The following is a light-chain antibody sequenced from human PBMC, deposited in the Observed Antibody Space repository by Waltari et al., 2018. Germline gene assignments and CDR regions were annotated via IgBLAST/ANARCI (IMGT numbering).Light chain of an antibody. V-gene: IGKV2-28*01. CDR3: MQALQTPLT. J-gene: IGKJ4*01. CDR2: LGS. Sequence: DIVMTQSPLSLPVTPGEPASIPCRSSQSLLHINGYNYLDWYLQKPGQSPQLLIYLGSNRASGVPDRFSGSGSGTDFTLRISRVEAEDVGVYYCMQALQTPLTFGGGTKVEIK. CDR1: QSLLHINGYNY.